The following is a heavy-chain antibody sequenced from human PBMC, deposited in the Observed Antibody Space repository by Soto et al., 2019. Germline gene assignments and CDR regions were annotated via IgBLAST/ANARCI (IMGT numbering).Heavy chain of an antibody. V-gene: IGHV4-34*01. CDR1: GGSFSAYY. Sequence: SETLSLTCAVYGGSFSAYYWTWIRQPPGKGLEWIGEINHSGSPSYNPSLKSRVTISVDTSKNQFSLKLSSVTAADTAVYYCARSNWFDPWGQGTLVTVSS. CDR2: INHSGSP. CDR3: ARSNWFDP. J-gene: IGHJ5*02.